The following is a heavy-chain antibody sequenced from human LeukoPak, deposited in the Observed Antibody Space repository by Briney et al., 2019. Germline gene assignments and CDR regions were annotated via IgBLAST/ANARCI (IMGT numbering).Heavy chain of an antibody. CDR2: ISSSSSYI. V-gene: IGHV3-21*01. Sequence: GGSLRLSCAASGFTFSSYSMNWVRQAPGKGLEWVSSISSSSSYIYYADSVKGRFTISRDNAKNSLYLQMNSLRAEDTAVYYCARKLWSGYYMGYFDYWGQGTLVTVSS. CDR1: GFTFSSYS. J-gene: IGHJ4*02. D-gene: IGHD3-3*01. CDR3: ARKLWSGYYMGYFDY.